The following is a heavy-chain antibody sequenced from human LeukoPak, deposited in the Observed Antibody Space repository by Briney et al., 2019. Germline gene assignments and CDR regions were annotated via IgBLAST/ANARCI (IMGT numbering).Heavy chain of an antibody. J-gene: IGHJ6*03. CDR3: ARDLFYSNDYGDHPHMDV. D-gene: IGHD4-17*01. CDR1: GFTFSSYS. CDR2: ISSSSSYI. Sequence: GGSLRLSCAASGFTFSSYSMNWVRQAPGKGLEWVSSISSSSSYIYYADSVKGRFTISRDNAKNSLYLQMNSLRAEDTAVYYGARDLFYSNDYGDHPHMDVWGKGTTVTVSS. V-gene: IGHV3-21*01.